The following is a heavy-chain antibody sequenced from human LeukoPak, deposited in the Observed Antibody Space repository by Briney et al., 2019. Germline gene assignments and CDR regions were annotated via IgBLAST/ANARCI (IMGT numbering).Heavy chain of an antibody. CDR1: GYTFTGYY. CDR2: INPNSGGT. V-gene: IGHV1-2*02. Sequence: GASVKVSCKASGYTFTGYYMHWVRQAPGQGLEWMGWINPNSGGTNYAQKFQGRVTMTRDTSISTAYMELSRLRSDDTAVYYCARGAEGAAAGSYHYYYMDVWGKGTTVTVSS. CDR3: ARGAEGAAAGSYHYYYMDV. J-gene: IGHJ6*03. D-gene: IGHD6-13*01.